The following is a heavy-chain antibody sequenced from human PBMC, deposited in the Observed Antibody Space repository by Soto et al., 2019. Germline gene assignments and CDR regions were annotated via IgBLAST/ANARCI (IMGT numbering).Heavy chain of an antibody. D-gene: IGHD6-13*01. CDR2: IYPGDHET. V-gene: IGHV5-51*01. J-gene: IGHJ4*02. Sequence: PGESLKISCQSSGYTFSNFWIGWVRQLPGKGLEWMGIIYPGDHETRYSPSFHGKVTISADRSIKTAYLQCNSLEASDTAFYFCARSPRSSPYFDYWGQGALVTVSS. CDR1: GYTFSNFW. CDR3: ARSPRSSPYFDY.